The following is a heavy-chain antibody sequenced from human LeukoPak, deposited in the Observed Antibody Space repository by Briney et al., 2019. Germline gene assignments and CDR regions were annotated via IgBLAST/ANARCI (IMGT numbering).Heavy chain of an antibody. CDR1: GFTFSSYS. V-gene: IGHV3-21*01. CDR3: ARAGYYGDYGWVY. Sequence: GGTPRLSCAASGFTFSSYSMNWVRQAPGKGLEWVSSISSSSSYIYYADSVKGRFTISRDNAKNSLYLQMNSLRAEDTAVYYCARAGYYGDYGWVYWGQGTLVTVSS. D-gene: IGHD4-17*01. CDR2: ISSSSSYI. J-gene: IGHJ4*02.